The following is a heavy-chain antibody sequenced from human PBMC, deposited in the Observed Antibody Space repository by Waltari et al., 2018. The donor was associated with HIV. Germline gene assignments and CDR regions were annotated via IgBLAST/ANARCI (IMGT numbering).Heavy chain of an antibody. CDR1: GGSISSYS. CDR3: AGHEDIVVVVAATAFDP. Sequence: QVQLQESGPGLVKPSETLSLTCTVSGGSISSYSWSWIRQPPGKGLEWIGYIYYSGSTNYNPSLKMRVTISVDTSKNQFSLKLSSVTAADTAVYYCAGHEDIVVVVAATAFDPWGQGTLVTVSS. D-gene: IGHD2-15*01. J-gene: IGHJ5*02. CDR2: IYYSGST. V-gene: IGHV4-59*08.